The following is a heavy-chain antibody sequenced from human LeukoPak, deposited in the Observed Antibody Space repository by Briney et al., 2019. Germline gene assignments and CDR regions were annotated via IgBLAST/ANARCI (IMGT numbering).Heavy chain of an antibody. CDR1: GYTFTNYG. CDR3: AREDGVGDYPY. D-gene: IGHD4-17*01. Sequence: ASVKVSCKASGYTFTNYGLIWVRQAPGQGLEWMGWISAHNANTKYAQKFQGRVTMTTDTSTSTAYMELRSLRSDDTAVYYCAREDGVGDYPYWGQGTLVTVSS. CDR2: ISAHNANT. J-gene: IGHJ4*02. V-gene: IGHV1-18*01.